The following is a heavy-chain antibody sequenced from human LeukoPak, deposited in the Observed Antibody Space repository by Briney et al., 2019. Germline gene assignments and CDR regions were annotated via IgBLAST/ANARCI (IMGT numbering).Heavy chain of an antibody. CDR2: IQYDGTIK. CDR3: AKVSPINPSGYLDY. D-gene: IGHD3-3*01. V-gene: IGHV3-30*02. CDR1: GFTFSSYG. J-gene: IGHJ4*02. Sequence: GGSLRLSCAASGFTFSSYGMHWVRQAPGKGLDWVAFIQYDGTIKEYADSVKGRFTISRDNSKNTLYLQMNSLRAEDTAVYYCAKVSPINPSGYLDYWGQGTLATVSS.